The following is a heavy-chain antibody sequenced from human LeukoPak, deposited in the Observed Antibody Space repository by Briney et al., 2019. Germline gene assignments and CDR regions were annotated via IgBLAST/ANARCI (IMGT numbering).Heavy chain of an antibody. CDR2: INPNSGGT. Sequence: GASVKVSCTASGYTFTGYYMHWVRQAPGQGLEWMGWINPNSGGTNYAQKFQGRVTMTRDTSISTAYMELSRLRSDDTAVYYCAREGYCTNGVCYGVDYWGQGTLVTVSS. CDR3: AREGYCTNGVCYGVDY. V-gene: IGHV1-2*02. CDR1: GYTFTGYY. J-gene: IGHJ4*02. D-gene: IGHD2-8*01.